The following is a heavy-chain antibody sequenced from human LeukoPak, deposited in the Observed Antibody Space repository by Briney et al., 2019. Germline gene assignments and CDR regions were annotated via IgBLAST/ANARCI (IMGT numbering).Heavy chain of an antibody. CDR3: ARDLRAPYEVGSYYDPVAFDI. CDR1: GGSISSGSYY. J-gene: IGHJ3*02. CDR2: IYTSGST. Sequence: SETLSLTCTVSGGSISSGSYYWSWIRQPAGKGLEWIGRIYTSGSTNYNPSLKSRVTISVDTSKNQFSLKLSSVTAADTAVYYCARDLRAPYEVGSYYDPVAFDIWGEGTMVTVSS. D-gene: IGHD1-26*01. V-gene: IGHV4-61*02.